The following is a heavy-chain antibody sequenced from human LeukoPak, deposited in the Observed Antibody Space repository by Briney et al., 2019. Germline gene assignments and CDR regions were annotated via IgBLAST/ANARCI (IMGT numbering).Heavy chain of an antibody. V-gene: IGHV4-61*02. Sequence: SQTLSLTCTVSGGSISSGSYYWSWIRQPPGKGLEWIGRIYTSGSTNYNPSLKSRVTISVDTSKNQFSLKLSSVTAADTAVYYCARAGRENWFDPWGQGTLVTVSS. CDR2: IYTSGST. CDR3: ARAGRENWFDP. J-gene: IGHJ5*02. CDR1: GGSISSGSYY.